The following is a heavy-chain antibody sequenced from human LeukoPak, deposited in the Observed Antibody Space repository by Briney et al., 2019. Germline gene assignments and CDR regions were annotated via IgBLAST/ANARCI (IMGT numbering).Heavy chain of an antibody. Sequence: GESLKISCKGSGYSYTSYWIGWVRQMPGKGLEWMGIIYPGDSATRYSPSFQGQVTISADKSISTAYLQWSSLKASDTAKYYCALGRRGAAGAFDIWGQGTLVTVSP. J-gene: IGHJ3*02. CDR3: ALGRRGAAGAFDI. V-gene: IGHV5-51*01. CDR1: GYSYTSYW. D-gene: IGHD3-10*01. CDR2: IYPGDSAT.